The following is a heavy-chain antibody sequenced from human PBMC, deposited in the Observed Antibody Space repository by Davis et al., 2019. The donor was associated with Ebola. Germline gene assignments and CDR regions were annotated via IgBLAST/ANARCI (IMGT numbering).Heavy chain of an antibody. CDR1: GYTFTDYY. CDR2: INPNSGGT. Sequence: ASVKVSCKASGYTFTDYYIHCVRQAPGQGLEWMGWINPNSGGTKNAQKFQGWVTMTRDTSISTAYMELSRLRSDVTAVYYCARAPSSGWYAGYYFDYWGQGTLVTVSS. V-gene: IGHV1-2*04. CDR3: ARAPSSGWYAGYYFDY. J-gene: IGHJ4*02. D-gene: IGHD6-19*01.